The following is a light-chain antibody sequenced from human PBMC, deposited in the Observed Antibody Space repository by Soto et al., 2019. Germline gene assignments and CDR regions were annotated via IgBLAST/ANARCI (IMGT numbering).Light chain of an antibody. CDR3: QESYSSTWT. CDR2: TVS. J-gene: IGKJ1*01. Sequence: IQMTQSPSSLSASVGDRVTISCRASQGIGSNLNWYQQKPGKAPNLLIYTVSSLQPGVPSRFSGRGSGTDFTLTIRGLQPDDSASYYCQESYSSTWTFGQGTKVEI. CDR1: QGIGSN. V-gene: IGKV1-39*01.